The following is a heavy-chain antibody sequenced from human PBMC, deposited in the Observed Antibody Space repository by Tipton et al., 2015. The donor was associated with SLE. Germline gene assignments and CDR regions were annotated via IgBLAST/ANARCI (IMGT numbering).Heavy chain of an antibody. V-gene: IGHV3-21*01. D-gene: IGHD7-27*01. CDR3: ARDLGTGESAI. Sequence: LRLSCAASGFTFSSYSMNWVRQAPGKGLEWVSSISSSSSYIYYADSAKGRFTISRDNAKNSLYLQMNSLRAEDTAVYYCARDLGTGESAIWGQGTMVTVSS. J-gene: IGHJ3*02. CDR1: GFTFSSYS. CDR2: ISSSSSYI.